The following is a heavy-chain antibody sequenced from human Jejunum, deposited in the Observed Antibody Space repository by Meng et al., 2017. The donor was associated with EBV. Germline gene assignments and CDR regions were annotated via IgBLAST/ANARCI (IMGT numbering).Heavy chain of an antibody. Sequence: EPGPGLVPPSGTLSLTCSVSGAFITGTNWWSWVRQPPGKGLEWIAEIWHGGNTNYNPALKSRVTISVDKSNNQFSLKLASATAADTAVYFCARGNAYNVPSFDYWGQGTLVTVSS. CDR1: GAFITGTNW. V-gene: IGHV4-4*02. J-gene: IGHJ4*02. CDR3: ARGNAYNVPSFDY. CDR2: IWHGGNT. D-gene: IGHD5-24*01.